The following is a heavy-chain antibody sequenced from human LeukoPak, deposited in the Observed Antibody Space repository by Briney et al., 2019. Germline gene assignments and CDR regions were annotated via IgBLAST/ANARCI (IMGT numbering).Heavy chain of an antibody. V-gene: IGHV4-34*01. CDR3: ARRQIAVAGTGGNWFDP. J-gene: IGHJ5*02. CDR2: INHSGST. CDR1: GGSFSGYY. D-gene: IGHD6-19*01. Sequence: PSETLSLTCAVYGGSFSGYYWSWIRQPPGKGLEWIGEINHSGSTNYNPSLKSRVTISVDTSKNQFPLKLSSVTAADTAVYYCARRQIAVAGTGGNWFDPWGQGTLVTVSS.